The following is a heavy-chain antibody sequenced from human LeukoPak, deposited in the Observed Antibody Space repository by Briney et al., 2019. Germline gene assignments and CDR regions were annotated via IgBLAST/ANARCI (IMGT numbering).Heavy chain of an antibody. Sequence: PSETLSLTCTVSGGSISSSSYYWGWIRQPPGRGLEWIGSIYYSGSTYYNPSLKSRVTISVDTSKNQFSLKLSSVTAADTAVYYCARDRADGSSWYDYYYYYMDVWGKGTTVTVSS. CDR3: ARDRADGSSWYDYYYYYMDV. D-gene: IGHD6-13*01. V-gene: IGHV4-39*02. CDR2: IYYSGST. J-gene: IGHJ6*03. CDR1: GGSISSSSYY.